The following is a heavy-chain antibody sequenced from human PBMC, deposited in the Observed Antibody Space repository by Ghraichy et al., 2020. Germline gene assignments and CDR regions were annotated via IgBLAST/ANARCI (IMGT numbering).Heavy chain of an antibody. J-gene: IGHJ4*02. D-gene: IGHD2-21*01. CDR2: TYYRSKWKN. Sequence: SQTLSLTCAISGDSVSSYSATWNWIRQSPSRGLEWLGRTYYRSKWKNDYAASVKGRIAINPDTPKNQFSLQLQSVTTEDTGVYYCARRGSVVVDGSDYYDFWGQGILVTVSS. CDR3: ARRGSVVVDGSDYYDF. V-gene: IGHV6-1*01. CDR1: GDSVSSYSAT.